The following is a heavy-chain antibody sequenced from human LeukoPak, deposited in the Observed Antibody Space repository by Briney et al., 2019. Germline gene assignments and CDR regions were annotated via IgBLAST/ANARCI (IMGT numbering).Heavy chain of an antibody. D-gene: IGHD3-22*01. V-gene: IGHV4-39*01. Sequence: PSETLSLTCTVSGGSISSSTFYWGWLRQPPGTGLEWIASLYYSGSTYYNPSLKSRVTMSVDTSKNQFSLRLSSVTAADTAVYYCARIMIGYDSSDILINDAFDIWGQGTMVTVSS. J-gene: IGHJ3*02. CDR1: GGSISSSTFY. CDR2: LYYSGST. CDR3: ARIMIGYDSSDILINDAFDI.